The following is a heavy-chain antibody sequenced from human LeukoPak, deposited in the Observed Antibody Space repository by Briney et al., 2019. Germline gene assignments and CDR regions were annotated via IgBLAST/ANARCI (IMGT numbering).Heavy chain of an antibody. CDR2: ISSNGSTI. CDR1: GFTFSEYY. CDR3: ASWPPATDIAVAGNRGDAFDI. D-gene: IGHD6-19*01. J-gene: IGHJ3*02. V-gene: IGHV3-11*01. Sequence: GGSLRLSCAASGFTFSEYYMSWIRQAPGKGLQWVSYISSNGSTIYYADSVKGRLTISRDNAKNSLYLQMSSLRAEDTAVYYCASWPPATDIAVAGNRGDAFDICGQGTMVTVSS.